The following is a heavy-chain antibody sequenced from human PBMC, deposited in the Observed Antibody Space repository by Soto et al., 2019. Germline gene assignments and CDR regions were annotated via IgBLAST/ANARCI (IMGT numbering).Heavy chain of an antibody. J-gene: IGHJ6*02. CDR1: GYTFTSYG. D-gene: IGHD3-16*02. V-gene: IGHV1-18*01. CDR3: AREGTYYDYVWGSYRSGGMDV. CDR2: ISAYNGNT. Sequence: QVQLVQSGAEVKKPGASVKVSCKASGYTFTSYGISWVRQAPGQGLEWMGWISAYNGNTNYAQKLQGRVTMTTDTPTSTAYMELRSLRSDDTAVYYCAREGTYYDYVWGSYRSGGMDVWGQGTTVTVSS.